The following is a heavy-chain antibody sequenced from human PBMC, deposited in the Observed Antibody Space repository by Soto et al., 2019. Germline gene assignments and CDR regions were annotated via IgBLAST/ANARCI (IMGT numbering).Heavy chain of an antibody. CDR3: ARVATQFFWSGYLDY. Sequence: GGSLRLSCAASGFTFSSYAMSWVRQAPGKGLEWVSAISGSGGSTYYADSVKGRFTISRDNSKNTLYLQMDSLRAEDTAVYYCARVATQFFWSGYLDYWGQGTLVTVSS. CDR2: ISGSGGST. V-gene: IGHV3-23*01. D-gene: IGHD3-3*01. J-gene: IGHJ4*02. CDR1: GFTFSSYA.